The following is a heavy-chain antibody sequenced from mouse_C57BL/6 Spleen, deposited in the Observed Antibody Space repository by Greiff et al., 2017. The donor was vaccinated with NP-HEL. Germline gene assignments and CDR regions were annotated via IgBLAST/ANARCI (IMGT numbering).Heavy chain of an antibody. V-gene: IGHV5-6*02. CDR3: ARHSPLYYGSSYPFAY. CDR1: GFTFSSYG. D-gene: IGHD1-1*01. CDR2: ISSGGSYT. J-gene: IGHJ3*01. Sequence: EVMLVESGGDLVKPGGSLKLSCAASGFTFSSYGMSWVRQTPDKRLEWVATISSGGSYTYYPDSLKGRFTISRDNAKNTLYLQMSSLTSEDTAMYYCARHSPLYYGSSYPFAYWGQGTLVTVSA.